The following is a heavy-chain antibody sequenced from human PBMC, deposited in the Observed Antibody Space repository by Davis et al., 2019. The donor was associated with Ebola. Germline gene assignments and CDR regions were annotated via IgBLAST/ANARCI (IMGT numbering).Heavy chain of an antibody. CDR3: ARHMRSKAIFGVVINDNYYYYGMDV. CDR1: GYSFTSYW. Sequence: GESLKISCTGSGYSFTSYWIGWVRQTPGKGLEWMGIIYPGDSDTRYSPSFQGQVTISADKSISTAYLQWSSLKASDTAMYYCARHMRSKAIFGVVINDNYYYYGMDVWGKGTTVTVSS. D-gene: IGHD3-3*01. V-gene: IGHV5-51*01. J-gene: IGHJ6*04. CDR2: IYPGDSDT.